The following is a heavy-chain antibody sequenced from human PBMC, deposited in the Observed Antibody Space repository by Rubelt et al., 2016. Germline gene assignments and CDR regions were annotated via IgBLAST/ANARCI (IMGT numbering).Heavy chain of an antibody. V-gene: IGHV1-69*06. CDR2: IIPIFGTA. J-gene: IGHJ3*02. CDR3: ARDDLRIQHAVDI. D-gene: IGHD5-18*01. Sequence: ISWVRQAPGQGLEWMGGIIPIFGTADYAQKFQGRVTITADKSTSTAYMELSSLRSEDTAVYYCARDDLRIQHAVDIWGQGTMVTVSS.